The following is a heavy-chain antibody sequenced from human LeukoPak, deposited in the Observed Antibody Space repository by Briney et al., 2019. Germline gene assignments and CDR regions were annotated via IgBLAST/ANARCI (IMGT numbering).Heavy chain of an antibody. CDR1: GESFSGYY. D-gene: IGHD6-6*01. J-gene: IGHJ4*02. Sequence: SETLSLTCAVYGESFSGYYWSWIRQSPEKGLEWIGEINHSGGANYNPSLRSRVTISVDTSKKQFSLKLNSVTAADTAMYYRAMNPGGSSPGNWGQGTLITVSS. V-gene: IGHV4-34*01. CDR2: INHSGGA. CDR3: AMNPGGSSPGN.